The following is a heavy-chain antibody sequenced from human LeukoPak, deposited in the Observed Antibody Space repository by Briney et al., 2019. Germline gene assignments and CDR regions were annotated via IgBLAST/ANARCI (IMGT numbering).Heavy chain of an antibody. D-gene: IGHD1-1*01. J-gene: IGHJ4*02. CDR2: ITDSGGNT. CDR1: GFTFSTYA. V-gene: IGHV3-23*01. Sequence: GGSLRLSCTASGFTFSTYAMSWVRQAPGKGLEWVSAITDSGGNTYYAAPVKGRFTISRDNSKNTLYLQMNSLRAEDTAVYYCARDLHWPPGLNDWGQGTLVTVSS. CDR3: ARDLHWPPGLND.